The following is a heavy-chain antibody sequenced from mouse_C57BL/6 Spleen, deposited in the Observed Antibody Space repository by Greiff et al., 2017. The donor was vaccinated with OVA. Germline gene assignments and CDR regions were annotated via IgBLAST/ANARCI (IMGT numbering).Heavy chain of an antibody. CDR2: INPNNGGT. J-gene: IGHJ2*01. Sequence: VQLQQSGPELVKPGASVKIPCKASGYTFTDYNMDWVKQSHGKSLEWIGDINPNNGGTIYNQKFKGKATLTVDKSSSTAYMELRSLTSEDTAVYYCARSLFYYYGSSWDYFDYWGQGTTLTVSS. D-gene: IGHD1-1*01. V-gene: IGHV1-18*01. CDR3: ARSLFYYYGSSWDYFDY. CDR1: GYTFTDYN.